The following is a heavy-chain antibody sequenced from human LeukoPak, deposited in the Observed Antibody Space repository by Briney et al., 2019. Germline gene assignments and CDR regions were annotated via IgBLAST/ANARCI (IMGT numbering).Heavy chain of an antibody. V-gene: IGHV3-7*03. D-gene: IGHD6-13*01. CDR3: ARAIAAADCY. Sequence: PGGSLRLSCAASGFTFGSYWMSWVRQAPGRGLEWVANIRQDGSKKYYVDSVEGRFTISRDNAKNSLYLQMNSLRAEDTAVYYCARAIAAADCYWGQGTLVTVSS. CDR1: GFTFGSYW. J-gene: IGHJ4*02. CDR2: IRQDGSKK.